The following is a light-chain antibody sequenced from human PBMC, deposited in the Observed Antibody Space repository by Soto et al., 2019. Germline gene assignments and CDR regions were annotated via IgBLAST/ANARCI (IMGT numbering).Light chain of an antibody. CDR1: SGHSSYS. CDR2: LNSDGSH. CDR3: QTWGTGYVV. J-gene: IGLJ2*01. Sequence: QPVLTQSPSASASLGASVKLTCTLSSGHSSYSIAWHQQQPEEGPRYSMNLNSDGSHTRGDGIPDRFSGSSSGAERYLTISRLQSEDEADYYCQTWGTGYVVLGGGTKLTVL. V-gene: IGLV4-69*01.